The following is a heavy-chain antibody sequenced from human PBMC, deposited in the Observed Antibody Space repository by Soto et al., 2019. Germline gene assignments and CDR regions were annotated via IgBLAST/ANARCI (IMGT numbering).Heavy chain of an antibody. V-gene: IGHV3-74*01. CDR1: GFTFSSYW. D-gene: IGHD5-18*01. CDR3: SRGIRNYYGTDV. CDR2: VKTDGST. J-gene: IGHJ6*02. Sequence: EVQLVESGGGLVQPGGSLRLSCAASGFTFSSYWMHWVRQAPGKGLVWVSRVKTDGSTFYADSVRGRFTISRDNAKNTLYLQMNSLRDEDTAVSYCSRGIRNYYGTDVWGQGTTVSVSS.